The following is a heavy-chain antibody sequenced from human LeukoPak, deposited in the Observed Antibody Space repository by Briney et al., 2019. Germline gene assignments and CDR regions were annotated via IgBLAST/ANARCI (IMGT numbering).Heavy chain of an antibody. Sequence: PGGSLRLSCAAAGFTFSSYWMHWVRQAPGKGLGWVSRMNSDGSSTSYADSVKGRFTTSRDNAKNTLYLQMNSLRAEDTAVYYCARAWYAAFDIWGQGTMVTVSS. CDR3: ARAWYAAFDI. D-gene: IGHD2-15*01. CDR1: GFTFSSYW. V-gene: IGHV3-74*01. CDR2: MNSDGSST. J-gene: IGHJ3*02.